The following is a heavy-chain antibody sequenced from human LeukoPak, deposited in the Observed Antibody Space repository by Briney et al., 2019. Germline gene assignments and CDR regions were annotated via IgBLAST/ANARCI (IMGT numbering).Heavy chain of an antibody. CDR2: IIPILGIA. J-gene: IGHJ4*02. CDR1: GGTFSSYA. D-gene: IGHD5-12*01. CDR3: ARDLSGYDLGGFDY. Sequence: ASVKVSCKASGGTFSSYAISWVRQAPGQGLEWMGRIIPILGIANYAQKFQGRVTITADKSTSTPYMEPSSLRSEDTAVYYCARDLSGYDLGGFDYWGQGTLVTVSS. V-gene: IGHV1-69*04.